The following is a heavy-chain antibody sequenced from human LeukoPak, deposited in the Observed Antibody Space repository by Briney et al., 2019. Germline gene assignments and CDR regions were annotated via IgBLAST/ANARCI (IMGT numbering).Heavy chain of an antibody. D-gene: IGHD6-6*01. CDR1: GFTFSSYG. Sequence: GGSLRLSCAASGFTFSSYGMSWVRQAPGKGLEWVSAISGSGGSTYYADSVKGRFTISRDNAKNSLYLQMNSLRAEDTAVYYCARDRYSSSSGNDYWGQGTLVTVSS. CDR3: ARDRYSSSSGNDY. CDR2: ISGSGGST. J-gene: IGHJ4*02. V-gene: IGHV3-23*01.